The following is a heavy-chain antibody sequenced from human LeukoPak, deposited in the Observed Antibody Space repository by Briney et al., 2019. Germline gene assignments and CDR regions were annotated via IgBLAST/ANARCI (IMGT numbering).Heavy chain of an antibody. CDR3: ARGLYSSRTRTNWFDP. D-gene: IGHD6-13*01. CDR1: GGSISSYY. CDR2: IYYSGST. Sequence: SETLSLTCTVSGGSISSYYWSWLRQPPGKGLEWIGYIYYSGSTNYNPSLKSRVTISVDTSKNQFSLKLSSVTAADTAVYYCARGLYSSRTRTNWFDPWGQGTLVTVSS. J-gene: IGHJ5*02. V-gene: IGHV4-59*01.